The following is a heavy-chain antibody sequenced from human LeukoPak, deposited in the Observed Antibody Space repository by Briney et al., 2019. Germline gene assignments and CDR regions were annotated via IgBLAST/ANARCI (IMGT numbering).Heavy chain of an antibody. V-gene: IGHV3-30*18. Sequence: GRSLRLSCAASGFSFSSHGMHWVRQAPGRGLQWVALISSDGSNKYYTDSVKGRFTISRDKSKNTLYLQMNSLRAEDTAVYYCAKEDAGGIDYWGQGTLVTVSS. CDR1: GFSFSSHG. CDR3: AKEDAGGIDY. CDR2: ISSDGSNK. D-gene: IGHD3-16*01. J-gene: IGHJ4*02.